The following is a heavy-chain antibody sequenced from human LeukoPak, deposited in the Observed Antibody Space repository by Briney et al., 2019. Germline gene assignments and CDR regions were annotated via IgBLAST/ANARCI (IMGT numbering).Heavy chain of an antibody. CDR1: GGSFSGYY. CDR3: ARGRLDQYYDFWSGYYSYYYYYMDV. Sequence: SETLSLTCAVYGGSFSGYYWSWIRQPPGKGLEWVGEINHSGSTNYNPSLKSRVTISVDTSKNQFSLKLSSVTAADTAVYYCARGRLDQYYDFWSGYYSYYYYYMDVWGKGTTVTVSS. J-gene: IGHJ6*03. D-gene: IGHD3-3*01. V-gene: IGHV4-34*01. CDR2: INHSGST.